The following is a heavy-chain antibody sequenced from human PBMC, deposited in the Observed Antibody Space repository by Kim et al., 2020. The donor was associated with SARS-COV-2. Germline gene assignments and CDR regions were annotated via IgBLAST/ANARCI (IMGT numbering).Heavy chain of an antibody. J-gene: IGHJ5*02. CDR2: INGGNGNT. V-gene: IGHV1-3*01. CDR3: AREGSGSYNWLDP. D-gene: IGHD3-10*01. CDR1: GYTFDTYA. Sequence: ASVKVSCKASGYTFDTYALYWVRQAPGQRFEWMGWINGGNGNTRYSQNFQGRVTITRDTSATTAYMELRSLTLKDTAVYYCAREGSGSYNWLDPWGQGTLVTVSS.